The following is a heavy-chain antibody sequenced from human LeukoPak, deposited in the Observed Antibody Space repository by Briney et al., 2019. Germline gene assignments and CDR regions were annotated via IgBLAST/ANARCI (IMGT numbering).Heavy chain of an antibody. Sequence: GGSLRLSCAASGFTFSNSRMHWVRQAPGKGLVWVSRIDNTGDSTLYADSVKGRFTISRDNAKNTLYLQMNSLRAEDTAVYFCARYYYGSGTYRTFDYWGRGTLVSVSS. CDR3: ARYYYGSGTYRTFDY. J-gene: IGHJ4*02. CDR1: GFTFSNSR. CDR2: IDNTGDST. D-gene: IGHD3-10*01. V-gene: IGHV3-74*01.